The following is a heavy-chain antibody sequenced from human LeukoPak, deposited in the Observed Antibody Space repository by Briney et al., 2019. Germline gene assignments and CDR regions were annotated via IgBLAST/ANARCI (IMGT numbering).Heavy chain of an antibody. CDR3: ARDPYCSSTSCSNWFDP. J-gene: IGHJ5*02. D-gene: IGHD2-2*01. CDR1: GFTFSSYW. CDR2: ISSSSSYI. V-gene: IGHV3-21*01. Sequence: GGSLRLSCVASGFTFSSYWMHWVRQDPRTGLVWVSSISSSSSYIYYADSVKGRFTISRDNAKNSLYLQMNSLRAEDTAVYYCARDPYCSSTSCSNWFDPWGQGTLVTVSS.